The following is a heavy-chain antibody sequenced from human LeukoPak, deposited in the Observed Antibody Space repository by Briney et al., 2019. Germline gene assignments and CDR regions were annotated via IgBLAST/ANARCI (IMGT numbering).Heavy chain of an antibody. Sequence: SETLSLTCTVSGYSISSGYYWGWIRQPPGKGLEWIGEINHSGSTNYNPSLKSRVTISVDTSKNQFSLKPSSVTAADTAVYYCARVGRFGELLSHYYYYYMDVWGKGTTVTVSS. CDR1: GYSISSGYY. D-gene: IGHD3-10*01. V-gene: IGHV4-38-2*02. CDR2: INHSGST. J-gene: IGHJ6*03. CDR3: ARVGRFGELLSHYYYYYMDV.